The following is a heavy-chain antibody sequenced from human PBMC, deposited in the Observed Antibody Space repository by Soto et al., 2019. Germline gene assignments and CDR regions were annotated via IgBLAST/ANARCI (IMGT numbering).Heavy chain of an antibody. V-gene: IGHV4-34*01. J-gene: IGHJ4*02. D-gene: IGHD3-3*01. Sequence: QVHLQQWGAGLLKPSETLSLTCALYGGSFDGYYWSWIRQSPGKGLAWIGEIHHSGRTKYNPSLKSRVSLSVDTSTKQFSLKMTSMTAADRGVYYCARGVDSWSGYLFWGQGTPVTVSS. CDR3: ARGVDSWSGYLF. CDR1: GGSFDGYY. CDR2: IHHSGRT.